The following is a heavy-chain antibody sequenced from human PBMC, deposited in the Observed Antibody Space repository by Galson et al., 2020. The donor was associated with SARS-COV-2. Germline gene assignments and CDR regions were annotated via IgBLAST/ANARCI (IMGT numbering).Heavy chain of an antibody. Sequence: TGGSLRLSCAVSGFTFSNYAMSWVRQSPGKGLEWVSDISGSGGTTHYADSVKGRFTISRDNSKNTLYLQMNSLRAEDTAVYYCAKWVVGSNYFEYWGQGTLVTVSS. V-gene: IGHV3-23*01. CDR1: GFTFSNYA. CDR3: AKWVVGSNYFEY. J-gene: IGHJ4*02. D-gene: IGHD2-15*01. CDR2: ISGSGGTT.